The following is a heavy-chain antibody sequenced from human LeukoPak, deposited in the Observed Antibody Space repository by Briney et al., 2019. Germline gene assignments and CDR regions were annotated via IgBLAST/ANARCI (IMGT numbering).Heavy chain of an antibody. CDR3: ARDSRLNDY. D-gene: IGHD6-13*01. J-gene: IGHJ4*02. V-gene: IGHV3-30-3*01. CDR1: GFTFSNYA. CDR2: ISDDGSRQ. Sequence: GGSLGLSYAPTGFTFSNYAIHWGRQAPGKGLEWVAFISDDGSRQHYADSVKGRFTIPRDNSKNTLNLQMNSLRAEDTAVYYCARDSRLNDYWGQGTLITVSS.